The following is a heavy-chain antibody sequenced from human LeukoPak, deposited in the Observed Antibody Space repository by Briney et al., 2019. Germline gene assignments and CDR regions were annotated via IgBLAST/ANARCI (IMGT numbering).Heavy chain of an antibody. Sequence: GGSLRLSCAASGFTFDDYAMHWVRQAPGKGLEWVSLVSADGSGTYFADSVKGRFTISRDDSKNSLYLQMNRLRTEDTALYFCAKEDSSGYYHVFDYWGQGTLVTVSS. CDR2: VSADGSGT. J-gene: IGHJ4*02. CDR3: AKEDSSGYYHVFDY. V-gene: IGHV3-43*02. D-gene: IGHD3-22*01. CDR1: GFTFDDYA.